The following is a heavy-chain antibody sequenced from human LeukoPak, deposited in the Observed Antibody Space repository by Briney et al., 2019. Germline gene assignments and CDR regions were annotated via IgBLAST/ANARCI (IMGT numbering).Heavy chain of an antibody. J-gene: IGHJ3*02. CDR1: GFTFSSYA. Sequence: GGSLRLSCAASGFTFSSYAMSWVRQAPGKGLEWVSAISGSGGSTHYADSVKGRFTISRDNSKNTLYLQMNSLRAEDTAVYYCAKEPVPAAISTVGAFDIWGQGTMVTVSS. CDR2: ISGSGGST. D-gene: IGHD2-2*02. V-gene: IGHV3-23*01. CDR3: AKEPVPAAISTVGAFDI.